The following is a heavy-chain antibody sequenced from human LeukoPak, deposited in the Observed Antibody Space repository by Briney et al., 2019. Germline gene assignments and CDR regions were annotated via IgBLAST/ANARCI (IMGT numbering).Heavy chain of an antibody. CDR3: ARERTDTFMDY. CDR2: IYTSGST. V-gene: IGHV4-61*02. D-gene: IGHD3-16*01. J-gene: IGHJ4*02. CDR1: GGSLSSGSYY. Sequence: KTSETLSLTCTVSGGSLSSGSYYWTWIRQPAGKGLEWIGRIYTSGSTNPNPSLKSRVTISLDTSKNQFSLKLISVTAADTAVYFCARERTDTFMDYWGQGTLVTVSS.